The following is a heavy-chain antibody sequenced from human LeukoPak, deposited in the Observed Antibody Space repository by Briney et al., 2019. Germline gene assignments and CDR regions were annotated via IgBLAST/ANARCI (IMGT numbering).Heavy chain of an antibody. V-gene: IGHV4-34*01. J-gene: IGHJ4*02. CDR2: IYHSGST. D-gene: IGHD1-7*01. Sequence: SETLSLTCAVHGGSFSGYYWSWIRQPPGKGLEWIGEIYHSGSTNNNPSLKSRVTISVDKSKNQCSLKLSSVTAADTAVYYCARMNYYFDYWGQGTLVTVSS. CDR1: GGSFSGYY. CDR3: ARMNYYFDY.